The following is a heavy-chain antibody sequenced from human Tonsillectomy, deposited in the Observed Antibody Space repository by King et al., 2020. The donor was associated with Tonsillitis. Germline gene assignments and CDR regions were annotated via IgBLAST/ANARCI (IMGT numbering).Heavy chain of an antibody. Sequence: VQLVESGGGLVKPGGSLRLSCAASGFTFSIYSMNWVRQAPGKGLEWVSSISGSSSYIYYADSVKGRFTISRDNAKNSLYLQMNSLRAEDTAVYYCERDYVSIAARPFDYWGQGTLVPVSS. CDR2: ISGSSSYI. CDR1: GFTFSIYS. V-gene: IGHV3-21*01. D-gene: IGHD6-6*01. J-gene: IGHJ4*02. CDR3: ERDYVSIAARPFDY.